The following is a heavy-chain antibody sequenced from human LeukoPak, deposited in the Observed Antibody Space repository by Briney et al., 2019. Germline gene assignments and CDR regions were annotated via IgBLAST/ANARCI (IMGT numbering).Heavy chain of an antibody. CDR2: IYTGGNT. D-gene: IGHD3-10*01. V-gene: IGHV3-53*01. CDR1: GFTVSSNF. CDR3: TRMSYYDGSEPSFDY. J-gene: IGHJ4*02. Sequence: GGSLRLSCAASGFTVSSNFMSWVRQAPGRGLEWVSVIYTGGNTYYSDSVRGRFAISRDNSKNTLYLQMSSLRTEDTAIYYCTRMSYYDGSEPSFDYWGQGTLVAVSS.